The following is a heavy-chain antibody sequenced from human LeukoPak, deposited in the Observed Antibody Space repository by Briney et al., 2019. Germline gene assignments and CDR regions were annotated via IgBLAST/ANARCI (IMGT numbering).Heavy chain of an antibody. CDR2: INTDGSST. CDR1: GFTFSSYW. V-gene: IGHV3-74*01. Sequence: GGSLRLSCAASGFTFSSYWMHWVRQAPGKGLLWVSRINTDGSSTNFADSVRGRFTISRDNAKNTLYLQMNSLRAEDTAVYYCTRDLSGTYYGHFDYWGQGTLVTVSS. CDR3: TRDLSGTYYGHFDY. D-gene: IGHD1-26*01. J-gene: IGHJ4*02.